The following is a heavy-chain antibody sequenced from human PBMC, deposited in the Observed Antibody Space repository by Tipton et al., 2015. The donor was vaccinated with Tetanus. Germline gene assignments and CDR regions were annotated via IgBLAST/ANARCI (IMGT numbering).Heavy chain of an antibody. D-gene: IGHD7-27*01. J-gene: IGHJ4*02. Sequence: TLSLTCAVYGGSFSGYYLTWIRQSPGKGLEWIGEIHPGGNTYYSASLKSRVSISVDTSKNQFSLNLNSVTAADTAVYYCARGKNWGTDYWGQGILVTVSS. CDR2: IHPGGNT. CDR1: GGSFSGYY. CDR3: ARGKNWGTDY. V-gene: IGHV4-34*01.